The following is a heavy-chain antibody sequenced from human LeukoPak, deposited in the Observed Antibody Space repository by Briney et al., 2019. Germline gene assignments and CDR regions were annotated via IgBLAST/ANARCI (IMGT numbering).Heavy chain of an antibody. CDR3: TREVRSAWASFDP. CDR1: GYSISSGYY. CDR2: IYHSGST. Sequence: SETLSLTCTVSGYSISSGYYWGWIRQPPGKGLEWIGSIYHSGSTYYNPSLKSRVTISVDTSKNQFSLKLSSVTAADTAVYYCTREVRSAWASFDPWGQGTLVIVSS. D-gene: IGHD1-26*01. V-gene: IGHV4-38-2*02. J-gene: IGHJ5*02.